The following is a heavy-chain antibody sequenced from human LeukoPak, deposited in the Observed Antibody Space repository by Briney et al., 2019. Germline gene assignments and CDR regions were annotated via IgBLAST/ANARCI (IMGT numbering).Heavy chain of an antibody. Sequence: GGSLRLSCVASGISFSDYWMSWVRQAPGKGLEWVGNIREDGNEKNYVDSVKGRFTISRDNAKNSLYLQMNSLRAEDTAVYYCARDLTPDYWGQGTLVTVSS. CDR1: GISFSDYW. CDR2: IREDGNEK. V-gene: IGHV3-7*01. CDR3: ARDLTPDY. J-gene: IGHJ4*02. D-gene: IGHD2-15*01.